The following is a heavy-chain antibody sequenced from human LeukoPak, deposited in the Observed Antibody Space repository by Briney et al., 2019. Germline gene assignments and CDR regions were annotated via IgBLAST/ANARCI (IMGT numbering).Heavy chain of an antibody. CDR3: ARWYYGSGSWVLDY. CDR1: GFTLSSYW. D-gene: IGHD3-10*01. J-gene: IGHJ4*02. V-gene: IGHV3-7*05. CDR2: IKQDGNEK. Sequence: PGGSLRLSCAASGFTLSSYWMTWVRQAPGKGLEWVANIKQDGNEKHYVDSVKGRFTISRENAKNSLYLQMNSLRVEDTAVYYCARWYYGSGSWVLDYWGQGTVVLVSS.